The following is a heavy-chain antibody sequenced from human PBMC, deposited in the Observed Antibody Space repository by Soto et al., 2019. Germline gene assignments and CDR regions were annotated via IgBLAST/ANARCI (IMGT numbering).Heavy chain of an antibody. CDR2: IYYSGST. CDR1: GGSISRYY. Sequence: SETLSLTCTVSGGSISRYYWSWIQQPPWKGLEWIGYIYYSGSTNYNPSLKSRVTISVDTSKNQFSLKLSSVTAADTAVYYCARLGCSGGSCARARWFDPWGQGTLVTVS. CDR3: ARLGCSGGSCARARWFDP. V-gene: IGHV4-59*08. J-gene: IGHJ5*02. D-gene: IGHD2-15*01.